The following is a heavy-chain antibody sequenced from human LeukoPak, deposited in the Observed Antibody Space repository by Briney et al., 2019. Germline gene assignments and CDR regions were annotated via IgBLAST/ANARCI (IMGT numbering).Heavy chain of an antibody. Sequence: GGSLRLSCAASGFIFTNYFMSWVRQAPGKGLEWVASIKHDGSEKHYVDSVRGRFTISRDNTMNSLYLQMSSLRAEDTAVYYCATDRGWRTSGYYLYYFEYWGQGTLVTFSS. D-gene: IGHD3-3*01. J-gene: IGHJ4*02. CDR3: ATDRGWRTSGYYLYYFEY. CDR2: IKHDGSEK. V-gene: IGHV3-7*01. CDR1: GFIFTNYF.